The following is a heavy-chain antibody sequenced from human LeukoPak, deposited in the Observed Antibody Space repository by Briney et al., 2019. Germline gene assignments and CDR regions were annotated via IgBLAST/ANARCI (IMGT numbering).Heavy chain of an antibody. CDR1: GGSISSYY. CDR3: ARTVAGIGYYYYMDV. V-gene: IGHV4-59*12. J-gene: IGHJ6*03. D-gene: IGHD6-19*01. Sequence: PSETLSLTCTVSGGSISSYYWSWIRHPPGKGLEWIGYIYYSGSTNYNPSLKSRVTISVDKSNNQFSLKLNSVTAADTAVYYCARTVAGIGYYYYMDVWGKGTTVTVSS. CDR2: IYYSGST.